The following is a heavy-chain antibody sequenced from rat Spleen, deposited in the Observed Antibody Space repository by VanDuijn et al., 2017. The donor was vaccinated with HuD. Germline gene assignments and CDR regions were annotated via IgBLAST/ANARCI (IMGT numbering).Heavy chain of an antibody. Sequence: EVQLVESGGGLVQPGRSLKLSCTASGLSFSNYDMAWVRQAPTKGLEWVASISYDGSATYYRDSVKGRFTISRDNAKSTLYLQMNSLRSEDTATYYCTRHAYYDGYYHWYFDFWGPGTMVTVSS. CDR3: TRHAYYDGYYHWYFDF. V-gene: IGHV5-20*01. D-gene: IGHD1-12*03. J-gene: IGHJ1*01. CDR2: ISYDGSAT. CDR1: GLSFSNYD.